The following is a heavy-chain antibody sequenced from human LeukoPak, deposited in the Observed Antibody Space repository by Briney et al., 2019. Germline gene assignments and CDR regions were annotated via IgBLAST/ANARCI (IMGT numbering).Heavy chain of an antibody. Sequence: SQTLSLTCTVSGGSISSGGYYWSWIRQHPGKGLEWIGYIYYSGSTYYKPSLKSRVTISVDTSKNQFSLKLSSVTAADTAVYYCARDSDDYDSSGEPYAFDIWGQGTMVTVSS. D-gene: IGHD3-22*01. J-gene: IGHJ3*02. CDR1: GGSISSGGYY. CDR2: IYYSGST. CDR3: ARDSDDYDSSGEPYAFDI. V-gene: IGHV4-31*03.